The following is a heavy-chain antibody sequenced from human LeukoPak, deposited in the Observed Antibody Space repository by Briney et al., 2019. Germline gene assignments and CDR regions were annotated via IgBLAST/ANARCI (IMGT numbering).Heavy chain of an antibody. CDR2: IYYSGST. J-gene: IGHJ6*03. V-gene: IGHV4-39*07. Sequence: PSETLSLTCTVSGGSISSSSYYWGWIRQPPGKGLEWIGSIYYSGSTYYNPSLKSRVTISVDTSKNQFSLKLSSVTAADTAVYYCARTSGWSPYYYYYMDVWGKGTTVTVSS. CDR3: ARTSGWSPYYYYYMDV. D-gene: IGHD6-19*01. CDR1: GGSISSSSYY.